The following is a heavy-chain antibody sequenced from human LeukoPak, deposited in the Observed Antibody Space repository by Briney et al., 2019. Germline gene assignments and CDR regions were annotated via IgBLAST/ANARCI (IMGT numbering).Heavy chain of an antibody. J-gene: IGHJ5*02. Sequence: SETLSLTCTVSGGSISNYYWNWIRQPPGKGLEWIGYIYYSGSTNYNPSLKSRVTISVDTSKNQFSLKLSSVTAADTAVYYCARGSGGNDWFDPWGQGTLVTVSS. CDR1: GGSISNYY. CDR3: ARGSGGNDWFDP. D-gene: IGHD3-16*01. CDR2: IYYSGST. V-gene: IGHV4-59*01.